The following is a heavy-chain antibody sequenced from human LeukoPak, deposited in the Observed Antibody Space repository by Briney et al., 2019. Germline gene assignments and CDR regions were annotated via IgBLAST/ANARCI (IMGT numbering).Heavy chain of an antibody. CDR3: ARYYGSGSYRYYYGMDV. D-gene: IGHD3-10*01. CDR2: IYYSGST. Sequence: SETLSLTCTVSGGFISSSSYYWGWIRQPPGKGLEWIGSIYYSGSTYYNPSLRSRVTISVDTSKNQFSLKLSSVTAADTAVYYCARYYGSGSYRYYYGMDVWGQGTTVTVSS. V-gene: IGHV4-39*07. J-gene: IGHJ6*02. CDR1: GGFISSSSYY.